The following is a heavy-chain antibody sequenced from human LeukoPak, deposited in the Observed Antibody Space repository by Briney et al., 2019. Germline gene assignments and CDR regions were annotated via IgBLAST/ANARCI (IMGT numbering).Heavy chain of an antibody. CDR1: GGSISSYY. CDR3: ARHTTVTTFRFDY. CDR2: MYYSGST. D-gene: IGHD4-17*01. Sequence: PSETLSLTCTVSGGSISSYYWSWIRQPPGKGLEWIGYMYYSGSTNYNPSLKSRVTISVDTSKNQFSLKLSSVTAADTAVYYCARHTTVTTFRFDYWGQGTLVTVSS. V-gene: IGHV4-59*08. J-gene: IGHJ4*02.